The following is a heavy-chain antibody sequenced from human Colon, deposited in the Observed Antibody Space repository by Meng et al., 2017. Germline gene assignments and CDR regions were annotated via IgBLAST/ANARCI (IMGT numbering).Heavy chain of an antibody. Sequence: GESLKISCAASGFTFSSYSMKWVRQAPGKGLEWVSSISSSSSYIYYADSVKGRFTISRDNAKNSLYLQMNSLRAEDTAVYYCARTLAAAGTGDYWDQGTLVTVSS. CDR2: ISSSSSYI. V-gene: IGHV3-21*01. D-gene: IGHD6-13*01. CDR1: GFTFSSYS. J-gene: IGHJ4*02. CDR3: ARTLAAAGTGDY.